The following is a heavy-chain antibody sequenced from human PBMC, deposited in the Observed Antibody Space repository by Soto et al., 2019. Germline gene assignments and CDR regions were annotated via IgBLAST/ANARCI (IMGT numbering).Heavy chain of an antibody. CDR1: GGPVSGDDLY. CDR2: VYHTGTT. J-gene: IGHJ6*02. D-gene: IGHD3-22*01. V-gene: IGHV4-31*02. CDR3: ARALVTDYNSRDYHYYFAMDV. Sequence: TLSLTCVVSGGPVSGDDLYWIWIRHLPGKGLEWIANVYHTGTTYYNPSLKSRVSMSVDTSQNQFSLILASVTAADTAVYYCARALVTDYNSRDYHYYFAMDVWGQGTSVTVSS.